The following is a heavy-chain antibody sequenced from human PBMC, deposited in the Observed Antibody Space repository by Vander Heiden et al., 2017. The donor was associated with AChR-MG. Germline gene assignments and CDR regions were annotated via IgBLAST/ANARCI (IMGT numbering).Heavy chain of an antibody. CDR2: VSWNSDYI. CDR1: GFTFDDYG. V-gene: IGHV3-9*01. J-gene: IGHJ4*02. CDR3: ARKREYSYGDFDY. Sequence: EVQLVESGGGLVQPGGSLRLYCEASGFTFDDYGMQWVRQAPGKGLEWVSGVSWNSDYIGYADSVKGRFTISRDNAKNSVFLQMNSLRPEDTALYFCARKREYSYGDFDYWGQGILVTVS. D-gene: IGHD5-18*01.